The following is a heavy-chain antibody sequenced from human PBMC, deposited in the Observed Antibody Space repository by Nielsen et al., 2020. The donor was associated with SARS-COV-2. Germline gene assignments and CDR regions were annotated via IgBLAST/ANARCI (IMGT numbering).Heavy chain of an antibody. CDR2: INSTNGGT. J-gene: IGHJ4*02. CDR3: ARDSSGTYRRVDY. CDR1: GYTFTGYY. V-gene: IGHV1-46*01. Sequence: ASVKVSCKASGYTFTGYYIHWVRQAPGQGLEWMGLINSTNGGTTYAQKFQGRVTMTRDTSTSTVYMELSSLRSDDTAVYYCARDSSGTYRRVDYWGQGTLVTVSS. D-gene: IGHD3-22*01.